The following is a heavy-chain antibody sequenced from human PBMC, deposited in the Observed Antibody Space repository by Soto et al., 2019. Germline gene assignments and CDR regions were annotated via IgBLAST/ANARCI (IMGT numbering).Heavy chain of an antibody. Sequence: SETLSLTCTVSGGSISSYYWSWIRQPPGKGLEWIGYIYYSGSTNYNPSLKSRVTISVDTSKNQFSLKLSSVTAADTAVYYCARLFDPNIVVVPAAIFGVWFDPWGQGTLVTVSS. D-gene: IGHD2-2*02. CDR1: GGSISSYY. V-gene: IGHV4-59*08. CDR2: IYYSGST. J-gene: IGHJ5*02. CDR3: ARLFDPNIVVVPAAIFGVWFDP.